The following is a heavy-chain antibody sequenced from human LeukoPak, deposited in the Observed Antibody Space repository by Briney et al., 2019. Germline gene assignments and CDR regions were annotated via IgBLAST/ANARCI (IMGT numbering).Heavy chain of an antibody. J-gene: IGHJ5*01. D-gene: IGHD2-15*01. CDR2: VYPGDSHT. V-gene: IGHV5-51*01. Sequence: GESLQISCQGSGYSFTSNWIGWVRQMPGKGLEWMAIVYPGDSHTKYSPSFQGQVTISADKSISTAYLQWSRLEASDTAMYYCVGTAHCSSGSCYPNWFDSWGQGTLVTVSS. CDR3: VGTAHCSSGSCYPNWFDS. CDR1: GYSFTSNW.